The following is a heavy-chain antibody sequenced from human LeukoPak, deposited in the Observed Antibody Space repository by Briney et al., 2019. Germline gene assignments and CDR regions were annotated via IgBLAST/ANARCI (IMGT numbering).Heavy chain of an antibody. Sequence: GGSLRLSCAASEFIISHYDKSWVRQAPGKGLEWVSIITNSGGSTYYADSMKGRFTISRDDSKNTLYLQMNSLRAEDTAVYYCAKGRNFFWSGYDSWGQGTLVTVSS. CDR3: AKGRNFFWSGYDS. CDR1: EFIISHYD. CDR2: ITNSGGST. V-gene: IGHV3-23*01. D-gene: IGHD3-3*01. J-gene: IGHJ4*02.